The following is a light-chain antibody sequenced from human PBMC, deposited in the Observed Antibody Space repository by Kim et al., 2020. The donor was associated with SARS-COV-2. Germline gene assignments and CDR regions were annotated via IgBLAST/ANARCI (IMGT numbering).Light chain of an antibody. V-gene: IGKV3D-20*01. CDR3: QHYSGSSWT. CDR1: QTVPSNF. J-gene: IGKJ1*01. Sequence: EIVLTQSPATLSLSPGERATLSCRASQTVPSNFLAWFQQKPGLAPRLLIYEASNRAADTPDRFRGSGSGTDFSLTVSRLEPEDFAVYYCQHYSGSSWTFGQGTKVDIK. CDR2: EAS.